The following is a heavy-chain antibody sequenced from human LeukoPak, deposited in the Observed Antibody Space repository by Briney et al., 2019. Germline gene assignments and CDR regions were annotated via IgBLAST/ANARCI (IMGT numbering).Heavy chain of an antibody. CDR1: GYTFSSYA. CDR3: ARREYYYGSGSPLLDASDI. D-gene: IGHD3-10*01. CDR2: ISGYNGNT. V-gene: IGHV1-18*01. Sequence: ASVKVSCKASGYTFSSYAISWVRQAPGQGLEWMGWISGYNGNTNYAQNLQGRVTMTTDTSASTAYMELRSLRSDDTAVYYCARREYYYGSGSPLLDASDIWGQGTMVTVPS. J-gene: IGHJ3*02.